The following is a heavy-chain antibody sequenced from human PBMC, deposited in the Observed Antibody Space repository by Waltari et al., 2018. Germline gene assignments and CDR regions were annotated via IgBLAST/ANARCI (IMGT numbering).Heavy chain of an antibody. CDR3: ARGSGVDY. V-gene: IGHV3-23*01. Sequence: EVQLLESGGGLVQPGGSLRLPWAASGLTFNTYVMNWVRQAPGKGLEWVSSISDGGGIINYADSVKGRFTISRDNSKNTLYLQMNSLRAEDTAVYYCARGSGVDYWGQGTLVTISS. CDR1: GLTFNTYV. CDR2: ISDGGGII. J-gene: IGHJ4*02. D-gene: IGHD7-27*01.